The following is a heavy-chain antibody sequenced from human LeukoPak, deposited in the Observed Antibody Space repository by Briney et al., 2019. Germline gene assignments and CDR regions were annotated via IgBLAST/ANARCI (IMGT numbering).Heavy chain of an antibody. D-gene: IGHD6-13*01. V-gene: IGHV1-69*13. J-gene: IGHJ5*02. CDR3: ARGPLRQLVYNWFDP. CDR2: IIPIFGTA. Sequence: SVKVSCKASGGTFSSYAISWVRQAPGQGLEWMGGIIPIFGTANYAQKFQGRVTITADESTSTAYMELSSLRSEDTAVYYCARGPLRQLVYNWFDPWGQGTLVTVSS. CDR1: GGTFSSYA.